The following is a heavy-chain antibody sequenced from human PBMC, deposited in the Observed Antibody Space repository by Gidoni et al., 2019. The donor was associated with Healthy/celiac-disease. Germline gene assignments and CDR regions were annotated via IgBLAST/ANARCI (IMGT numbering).Heavy chain of an antibody. J-gene: IGHJ4*02. CDR1: GFTFDDYA. Sequence: EVQLVESGGGLVQPGRSLRLSCAASGFTFDDYAMHWVRQAPGKGLEWVSGISWNSGSIDYADSVKGRFTISRDNAKNSLYLQMNSLRAEDTALYYCAKDSTVAVAAYYFDYWGQGTLVTVSS. CDR3: AKDSTVAVAAYYFDY. CDR2: ISWNSGSI. D-gene: IGHD6-19*01. V-gene: IGHV3-9*01.